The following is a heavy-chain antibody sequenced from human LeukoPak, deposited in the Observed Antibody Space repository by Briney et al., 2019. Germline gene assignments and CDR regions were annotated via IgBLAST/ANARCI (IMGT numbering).Heavy chain of an antibody. CDR1: GYAFTAFY. J-gene: IGHJ4*02. V-gene: IGHV1-2*02. Sequence: ASVKVSCKASGYAFTAFYIHWVRQAPGQGLECMGTVNPNTGGTIHAQKFQGRVTISRDTSISTAYMELSSLRSDDTAVYYCARVPDIYCPSTSCVDYWGQGTLVTVSS. D-gene: IGHD2-2*01. CDR3: ARVPDIYCPSTSCVDY. CDR2: VNPNTGGT.